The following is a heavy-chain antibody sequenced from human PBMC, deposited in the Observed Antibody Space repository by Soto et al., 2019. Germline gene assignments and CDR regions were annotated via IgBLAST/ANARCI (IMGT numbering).Heavy chain of an antibody. V-gene: IGHV3-11*01. Sequence: PGGSLRLSCVASGFTFSDFYMSWIRQAPGKGLEWLSYISSSGSTMFYADSVKGRFTISRDNAKGSLFLQMNSLRVEDTAIYYCARDRLGGYKFDYWGQGTQVTV. CDR2: ISSSGSTM. CDR3: ARDRLGGYKFDY. D-gene: IGHD5-12*01. CDR1: GFTFSDFY. J-gene: IGHJ4*02.